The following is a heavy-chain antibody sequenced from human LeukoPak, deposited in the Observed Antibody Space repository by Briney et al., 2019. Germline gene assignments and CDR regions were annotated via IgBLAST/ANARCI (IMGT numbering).Heavy chain of an antibody. CDR2: ISSSSSYI. V-gene: IGHV3-21*01. D-gene: IGHD3-22*01. Sequence: GGSLRLSCAASGFTFSSYSMNWVRQAPGKGLEWVSSISSSSSYIYYADSVKGRFTISRDNAKNSLYLQMNSLRAEDTAVYYCARAPGGVAYYYDSSGYYVYWGQGTLVTVSS. J-gene: IGHJ4*02. CDR3: ARAPGGVAYYYDSSGYYVY. CDR1: GFTFSSYS.